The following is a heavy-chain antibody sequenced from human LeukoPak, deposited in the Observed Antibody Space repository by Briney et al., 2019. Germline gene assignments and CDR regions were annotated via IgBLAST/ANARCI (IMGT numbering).Heavy chain of an antibody. V-gene: IGHV1-69*06. Sequence: SVKVSCKASGGTFSSYAISWVRQAPGQGLEWMGGIIPIFGTANYAQKFQGRVTITADKSTSTAYMELSSLRSEATAVYYFARGPTDAYGDFRFDYWGQGTLVTVSS. D-gene: IGHD4-17*01. CDR1: GGTFSSYA. J-gene: IGHJ4*02. CDR3: ARGPTDAYGDFRFDY. CDR2: IIPIFGTA.